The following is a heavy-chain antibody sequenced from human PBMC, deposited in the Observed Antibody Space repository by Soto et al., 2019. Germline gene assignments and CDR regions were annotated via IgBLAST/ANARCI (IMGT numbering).Heavy chain of an antibody. D-gene: IGHD2-15*01. Sequence: PGKGLEWVSGISGGGFDTYYADSVTGRFTISRDNSKNTLYLQMNSLRVEDSAIYYCAKGRGAVSAASHLWGQGTLVTVST. CDR2: ISGGGFDT. V-gene: IGHV3-23*01. J-gene: IGHJ1*01. CDR3: AKGRGAVSAASHL.